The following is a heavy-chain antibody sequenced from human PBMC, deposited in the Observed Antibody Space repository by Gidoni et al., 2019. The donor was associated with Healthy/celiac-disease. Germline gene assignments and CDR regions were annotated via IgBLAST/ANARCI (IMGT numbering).Heavy chain of an antibody. CDR2: GNT. J-gene: IGHJ6*03. CDR3: ARVPALGVVNDYYYYYMDV. V-gene: IGHV1-18*01. D-gene: IGHD3-3*01. Sequence: GNTNYAQKLQGRVTMTTDTSTSTAYMELRSLRSDDTAVYYCARVPALGVVNDYYYYYMDVWGKGTTVTVSS.